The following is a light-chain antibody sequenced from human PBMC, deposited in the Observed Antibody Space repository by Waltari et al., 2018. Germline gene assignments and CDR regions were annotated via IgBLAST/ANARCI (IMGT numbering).Light chain of an antibody. CDR3: TSYAGSNGLV. CDR2: EVT. CDR1: TSAVGGYHS. J-gene: IGLJ2*01. V-gene: IGLV2-8*01. Sequence: QSALTQPPSASGSPGQSVTISCPGTTSAVGGYHSVSWYHLHPDKAPKLMIYEVTKRPSGVPDRFSGSKSGNTASLTVSGLQAEDEADYYCTSYAGSNGLVFGGGTKVTVL.